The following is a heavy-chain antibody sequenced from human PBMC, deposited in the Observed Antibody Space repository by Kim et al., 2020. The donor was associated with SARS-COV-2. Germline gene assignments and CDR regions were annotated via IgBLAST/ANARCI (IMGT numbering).Heavy chain of an antibody. CDR2: ISSSSSYI. V-gene: IGHV3-21*01. D-gene: IGHD3-9*01. CDR1: GFTFSSYS. Sequence: GGSLRLSCAASGFTFSSYSMNWVRQAPGKGLEWVSSISSSSSYIYYADSVKGRFTISRDNAKNSLYLQMNSLRAEDTAVYYCAREEQTYYDILTGYYPYYFDYWDQGTLVTVSS. CDR3: AREEQTYYDILTGYYPYYFDY. J-gene: IGHJ4*02.